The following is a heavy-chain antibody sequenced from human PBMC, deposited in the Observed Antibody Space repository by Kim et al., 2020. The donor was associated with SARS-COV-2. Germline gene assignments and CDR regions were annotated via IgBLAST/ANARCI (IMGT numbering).Heavy chain of an antibody. D-gene: IGHD1-1*01. J-gene: IGHJ3*01. Sequence: SLKGKLTISRDDSEGTAYLQMNRLKTEDTAVYYCTRIPGPTLAFWDAFDVWGQGTMVTVSS. V-gene: IGHV3-73*01. CDR3: TRIPGPTLAFWDAFDV.